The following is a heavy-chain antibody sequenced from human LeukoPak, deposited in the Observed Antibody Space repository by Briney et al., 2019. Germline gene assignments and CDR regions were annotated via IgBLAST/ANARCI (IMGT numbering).Heavy chain of an antibody. CDR2: ICSGGST. J-gene: IGHJ4*02. Sequence: GGSLRLSCAASGLIFDDYTMHWVRQAPGKGLEWVSVICSGGSTYYADSVKGRFTISRDNAKNSLYLQMNSLRAEDTAVYYCARDLEEYCSGGSCSLFDYWGQGTLVTVSS. CDR3: ARDLEEYCSGGSCSLFDY. D-gene: IGHD2-15*01. CDR1: GLIFDDYT. V-gene: IGHV3-69-1*01.